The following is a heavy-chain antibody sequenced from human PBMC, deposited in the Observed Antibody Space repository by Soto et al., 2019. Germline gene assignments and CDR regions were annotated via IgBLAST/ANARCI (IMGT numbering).Heavy chain of an antibody. D-gene: IGHD3-10*01. CDR3: ARARPVLLWFGGGDWFDP. CDR1: GGSFSGYY. Sequence: QVQLQQWGAGLLKPSETLSLTCAVYGGSFSGYYWSWIRQPPGKGLEWIGEINHSGSTNYNPSLKGWVPIAVDTYKSQFSLKLSSVTAADPAGNYCARARPVLLWFGGGDWFDPWGQGTLVTVSS. J-gene: IGHJ5*02. V-gene: IGHV4-34*01. CDR2: INHSGST.